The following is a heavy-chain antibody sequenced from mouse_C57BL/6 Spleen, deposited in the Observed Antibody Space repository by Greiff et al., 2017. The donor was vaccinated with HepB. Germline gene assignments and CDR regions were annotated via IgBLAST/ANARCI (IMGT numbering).Heavy chain of an antibody. Sequence: VQLKESGPELVKPGDSVKISCKASGYSFTGYFMNWVMQSHGKSLEWIGRINPYNGDTFYNQKFKGKATLTVDKSSSTAHMELRSLTSEDSAVYYCARSYYSNYGAMDYWGQGTSVTVSS. CDR1: GYSFTGYF. J-gene: IGHJ4*01. V-gene: IGHV1-20*01. CDR2: INPYNGDT. CDR3: ARSYYSNYGAMDY. D-gene: IGHD2-5*01.